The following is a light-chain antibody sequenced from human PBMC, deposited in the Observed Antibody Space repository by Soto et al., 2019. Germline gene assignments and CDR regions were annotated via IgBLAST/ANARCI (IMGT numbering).Light chain of an antibody. Sequence: VMTQSPATLSVSPGERATVSCRASQSVSTNLVWYQQKPGQAPRLLIYDASTRATGVPARFSGSGSGTDFTLTISRLEPEDFAVYYCQQYGYSPTFGGGTKVDI. CDR3: QQYGYSPT. CDR2: DAS. CDR1: QSVSTN. J-gene: IGKJ4*01. V-gene: IGKV3-15*01.